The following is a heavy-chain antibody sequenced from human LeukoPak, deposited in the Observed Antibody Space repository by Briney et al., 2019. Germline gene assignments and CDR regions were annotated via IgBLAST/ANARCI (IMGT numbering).Heavy chain of an antibody. D-gene: IGHD3-22*01. CDR1: GGSFRGYY. V-gene: IGHV4-34*01. CDR2: INHSGST. J-gene: IGHJ4*02. CDR3: ARAALGGYYLFDY. Sequence: PSETLSLTCAVYGGSFRGYYWSWIRQPPGKGLEWIGEINHSGSTNYRPSLKSRVTISVDTSKNQFSLKLSSVTAADTAVYYCARAALGGYYLFDYWGQGTLVTVSS.